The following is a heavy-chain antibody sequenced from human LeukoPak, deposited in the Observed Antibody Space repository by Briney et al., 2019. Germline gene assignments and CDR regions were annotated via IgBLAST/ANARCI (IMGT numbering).Heavy chain of an antibody. D-gene: IGHD6-19*01. CDR2: IHTSGST. Sequence: SETLSLTCTVSGDSNNTYYWTWIRQPAGKELEWIGRIHTSGSTNYNPSLKSRVAMSVETSKNQLFLKLSSLTAADTAVYYCARGAMAVAGRVFDYWGQGTLVTVSS. CDR1: GDSNNTYY. V-gene: IGHV4-4*07. J-gene: IGHJ4*02. CDR3: ARGAMAVAGRVFDY.